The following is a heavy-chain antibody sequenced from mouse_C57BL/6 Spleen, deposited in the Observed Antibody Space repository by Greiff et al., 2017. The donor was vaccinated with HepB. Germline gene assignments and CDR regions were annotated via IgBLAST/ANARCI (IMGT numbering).Heavy chain of an antibody. J-gene: IGHJ4*01. CDR2: IDPSDSYT. CDR1: GYTFTSYW. Sequence: QVQLQQPGAELVKPGASVKLSCKASGYTFTSYWMQWVKQRPGQGLEWIGEIDPSDSYTNYNQKFKGKATLTVDTSSSTAYMQLSSLTSEDSAVYSDARATVTTNYYAMDYWGKGTSVTVSS. CDR3: ARATVTTNYYAMDY. V-gene: IGHV1-50*01. D-gene: IGHD2-2*01.